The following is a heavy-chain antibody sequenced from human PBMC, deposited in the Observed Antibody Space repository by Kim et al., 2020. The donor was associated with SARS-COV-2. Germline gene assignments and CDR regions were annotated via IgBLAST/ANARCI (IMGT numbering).Heavy chain of an antibody. CDR2: IKSKTDGGTT. CDR3: TTEPMPAAGNPPVDY. CDR1: GFTFSNAW. V-gene: IGHV3-15*01. D-gene: IGHD6-13*01. Sequence: GGSLRLSCAASGFTFSNAWMSWVRQAPGKGLEWVGRIKSKTDGGTTDYAAPVKGRFTISRDDSKNTLYLQMNSLKTEDTAVYYCTTEPMPAAGNPPVDYWGQGTLVTVSS. J-gene: IGHJ4*02.